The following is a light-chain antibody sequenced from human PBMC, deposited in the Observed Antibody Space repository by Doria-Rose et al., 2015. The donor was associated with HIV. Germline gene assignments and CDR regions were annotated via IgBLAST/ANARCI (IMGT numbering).Light chain of an antibody. Sequence: DIRMTQSPESLGMSLGERATLNCKSNQSLLYTSKNYLAWYQQKPGQPPKLLIYWASTRQSGVPARFSGSGSGTDFPPTISSLEAKDGAVYYCQQYYDTPSFGPGTTVDIK. CDR2: WAS. V-gene: IGKV4-1*01. CDR3: QQYYDTPS. J-gene: IGKJ3*01. CDR1: QSLLYTSKNY.